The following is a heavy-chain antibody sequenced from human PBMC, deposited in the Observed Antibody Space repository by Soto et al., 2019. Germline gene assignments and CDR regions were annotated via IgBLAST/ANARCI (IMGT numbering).Heavy chain of an antibody. V-gene: IGHV1-3*01. Sequence: GASVKVSCKASGYTFNKYPMHWVRQAPGQGLEWMGWINAANGDTGYSQKFQGRVTITADKSTSTAYMELSSLRSEDTAVYYCARDLGGWPDFWGQGTLVTVSS. CDR3: ARDLGGWPDF. CDR2: INAANGDT. D-gene: IGHD2-15*01. CDR1: GYTFNKYP. J-gene: IGHJ4*02.